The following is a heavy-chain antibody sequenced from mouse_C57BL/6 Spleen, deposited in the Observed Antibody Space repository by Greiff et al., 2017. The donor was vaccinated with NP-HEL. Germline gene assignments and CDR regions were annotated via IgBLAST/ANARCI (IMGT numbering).Heavy chain of an antibody. D-gene: IGHD6-1*01. CDR2: IDPENGDT. Sequence: EVKLVESGAELVRPGASVKLSCTASGFNIKDDYMHWVKQRPEQGLEWIGSIDPENGDTEYASKFQGKATITADKSSNTAYLQLSSLTSEDTAVYYCTTAGRGGQGTLVTVSA. V-gene: IGHV14-4*01. CDR1: GFNIKDDY. J-gene: IGHJ3*01. CDR3: TTAGR.